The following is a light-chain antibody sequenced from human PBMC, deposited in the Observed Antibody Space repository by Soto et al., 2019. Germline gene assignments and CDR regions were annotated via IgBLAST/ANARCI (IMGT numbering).Light chain of an antibody. CDR3: KKNYTSPPT. CDR2: WAS. V-gene: IGKV4-1*01. J-gene: IGKJ3*01. Sequence: DIVMTQSPDSLGVSLGERATINCKSSQTILYSFNNNNYLAWYQQKPGQRPKLLINWASVREPGVPDRFRGGGFGTNFSFSTGSLRAEEVEVYSCKKNYTSPPTFAPGTRVDTK. CDR1: QTILYSFNNNNY.